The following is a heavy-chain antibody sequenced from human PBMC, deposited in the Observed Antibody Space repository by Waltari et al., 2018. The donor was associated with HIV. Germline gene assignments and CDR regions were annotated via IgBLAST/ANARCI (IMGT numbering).Heavy chain of an antibody. CDR1: GFTFTTYW. CDR2: INLNGSEK. CDR3: ARGWADY. V-gene: IGHV3-7*01. Sequence: EVQLVESGGDLVQPGGSLRLSCAVSGFTFTTYWMTWLPQAPGKGLEWVANINLNGSEKYYVDSVKGRFTISRDNAKNSLFLQMNSLRAEDTGIYYCARGWADYWGQGTLVTVSS. J-gene: IGHJ4*02.